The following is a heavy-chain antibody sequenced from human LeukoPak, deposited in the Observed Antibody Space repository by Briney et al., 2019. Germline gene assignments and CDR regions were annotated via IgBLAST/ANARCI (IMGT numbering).Heavy chain of an antibody. CDR3: ARDREVRGANHYYYYYYMDV. D-gene: IGHD3-10*01. J-gene: IGHJ6*03. CDR1: GGSICSYY. Sequence: SETLSLTCTVSGGSICSYYWSWIRQPAGKGLEWIGRIYTSGSTNYNPSLKSRVTMSVDTSKNQFSLKLSSVTAADTAVYYCARDREVRGANHYYYYYYMDVWGKGTTVTVSS. V-gene: IGHV4-4*07. CDR2: IYTSGST.